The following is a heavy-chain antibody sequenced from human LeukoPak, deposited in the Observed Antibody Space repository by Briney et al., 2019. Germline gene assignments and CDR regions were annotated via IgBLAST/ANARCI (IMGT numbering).Heavy chain of an antibody. Sequence: GGSLSLSCVSSGFIFIRYWMHWVRQAPGKGLEWVANINEDGSGKYYADSVKGRFAISIDNAKNSLYLQMNSLRAEDTAVYYCARGAGGVWGKGTTVTVSS. CDR1: GFIFIRYW. V-gene: IGHV3-7*04. D-gene: IGHD3-16*01. J-gene: IGHJ6*04. CDR3: ARGAGGV. CDR2: INEDGSGK.